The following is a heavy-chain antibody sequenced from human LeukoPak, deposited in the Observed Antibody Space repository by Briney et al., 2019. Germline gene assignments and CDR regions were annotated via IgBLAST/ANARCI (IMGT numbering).Heavy chain of an antibody. Sequence: GASVKVSCKASGYTFTSYGISWVRQAPGQGLEWMGIINPSGGSTSYAQKFQGRVTMTRDMSTSTVYMELSSLRSEDTAVYYCARGFEVFDAFDIWGQGTMVTVSS. J-gene: IGHJ3*02. CDR2: INPSGGST. CDR1: GYTFTSYG. D-gene: IGHD3-9*01. CDR3: ARGFEVFDAFDI. V-gene: IGHV1-46*01.